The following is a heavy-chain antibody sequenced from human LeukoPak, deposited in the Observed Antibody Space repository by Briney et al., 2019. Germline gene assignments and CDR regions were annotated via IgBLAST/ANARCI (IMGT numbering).Heavy chain of an antibody. Sequence: GALRLSCAASGFTLSTYDMHWFRQVTGEALEWVSMIYEAGNTYYTGSVKGRFTISRENAKNSLYLQMHGLTAGDTAVYYCAREMSGSNDAFDIWGPGTMVTVSS. CDR3: AREMSGSNDAFDI. D-gene: IGHD3-10*01. J-gene: IGHJ3*02. CDR2: IYEAGNT. V-gene: IGHV3-13*01. CDR1: GFTLSTYD.